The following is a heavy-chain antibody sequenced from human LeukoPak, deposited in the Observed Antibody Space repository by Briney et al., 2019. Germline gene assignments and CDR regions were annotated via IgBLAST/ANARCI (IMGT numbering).Heavy chain of an antibody. CDR1: GFTFSSYS. J-gene: IGHJ4*02. D-gene: IGHD3-22*01. V-gene: IGHV3-21*01. CDR3: APNPHYYDSSGYYY. Sequence: GGSLRLSCAASGFTFSSYSMNWVRQAPGKGLEWVSSISSSSSYIYYADSVKGRFTISRDNAKNSLYLQMNSLRAEDTAVYYCAPNPHYYDSSGYYYGGQGTLVTVSS. CDR2: ISSSSSYI.